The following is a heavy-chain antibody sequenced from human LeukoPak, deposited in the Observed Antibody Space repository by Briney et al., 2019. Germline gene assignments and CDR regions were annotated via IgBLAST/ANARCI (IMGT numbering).Heavy chain of an antibody. V-gene: IGHV3-23*01. J-gene: IGHJ4*02. D-gene: IGHD2-15*01. Sequence: QPGGYLRLSCEASGFSFGGFALSWVRQAPGKGPEWVSIISGSGGSTFYADSVRGRFIISRDNANNTLYLEMNSLRAEDTAVYYCAKYSRGYGSAYLDYWGQGTLVTVSS. CDR1: GFSFGGFA. CDR2: ISGSGGST. CDR3: AKYSRGYGSAYLDY.